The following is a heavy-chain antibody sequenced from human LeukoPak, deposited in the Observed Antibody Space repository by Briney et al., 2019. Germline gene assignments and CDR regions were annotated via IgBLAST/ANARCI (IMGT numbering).Heavy chain of an antibody. Sequence: ASVKVSCKASGYTFTGHYMHWVRQAPGQGLEWMGIINPSGGTTNYAQKFQGRVTMTRNTSTSTVYMELSSLRSEDTAVYYCARVYDRSGYPPIGYWGQGTLVTVSS. CDR1: GYTFTGHY. CDR2: INPSGGTT. J-gene: IGHJ4*02. CDR3: ARVYDRSGYPPIGY. V-gene: IGHV1-46*01. D-gene: IGHD3-22*01.